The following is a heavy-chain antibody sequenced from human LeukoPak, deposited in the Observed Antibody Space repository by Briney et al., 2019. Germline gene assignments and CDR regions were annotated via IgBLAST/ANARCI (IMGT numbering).Heavy chain of an antibody. CDR3: ARGPLSSGYEDY. V-gene: IGHV4-34*01. CDR2: INHSGST. CDR1: GGSFSGYY. J-gene: IGHJ4*02. Sequence: SETLSLTCAVYGGSFSGYYWSWIRQPPGKGLEWIGEINHSGSTNYNPSLKSRVTISVDTSKNQFSLKLSSVTAADTAVYYCARGPLSSGYEDYWGQGTLVTVPS. D-gene: IGHD6-19*01.